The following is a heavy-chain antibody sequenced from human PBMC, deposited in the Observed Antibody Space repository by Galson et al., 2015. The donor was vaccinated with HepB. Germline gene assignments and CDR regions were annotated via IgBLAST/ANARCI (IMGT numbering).Heavy chain of an antibody. CDR2: IKSKTDGGTT. J-gene: IGHJ4*02. D-gene: IGHD3-22*01. CDR1: GFTFSNAW. CDR3: TTDQNYYDSSGYHIAYFDY. V-gene: IGHV3-15*07. Sequence: SLRLSCAASGFTFSNAWMNWVRQAPGKGLEWVGRIKSKTDGGTTDYAAPVKVRFTISRDDSKNTLYLRMNSLKTEDTAVYYCTTDQNYYDSSGYHIAYFDYWGQGTLVTVSS.